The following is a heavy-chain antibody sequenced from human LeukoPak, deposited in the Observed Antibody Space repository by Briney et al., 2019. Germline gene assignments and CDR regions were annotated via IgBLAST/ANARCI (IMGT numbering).Heavy chain of an antibody. D-gene: IGHD6-13*01. V-gene: IGHV1-2*02. J-gene: IGHJ4*02. CDR2: INPNSGGT. CDR1: GYTFTGYY. Sequence: ASVKVSCKAPGYTFTGYYIHWVRQAPGQGLEWMAWINPNSGGTNYAQKFQGRVTMTTDTSISTAYMELSSLRSDDTALYYCTRGIAAPNYFDNWGQGTLVTVSS. CDR3: TRGIAAPNYFDN.